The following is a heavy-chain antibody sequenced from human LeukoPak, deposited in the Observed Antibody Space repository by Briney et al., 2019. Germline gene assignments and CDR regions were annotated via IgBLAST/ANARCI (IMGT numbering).Heavy chain of an antibody. D-gene: IGHD3-16*02. J-gene: IGHJ1*01. CDR2: XXXXXST. Sequence: SETLSLTCTVSGGSISSYYWSWIRQPPGKGLXXXXXXXXXXSTNYNPSLKSRVTISVDTSKNQFSLKLSSVTAADTAVYYCARGHYDYVWGSYRPWYFQHWGQGTLVTVSS. CDR1: GGSISSYY. CDR3: ARGHYDYVWGSYRPWYFQH. V-gene: IGHV4-59*01.